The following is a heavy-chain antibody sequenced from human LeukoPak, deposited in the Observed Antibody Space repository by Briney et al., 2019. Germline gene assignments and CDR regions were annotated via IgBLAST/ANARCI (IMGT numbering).Heavy chain of an antibody. CDR2: ISSSSTTI. CDR3: AEETDSSGHHL. V-gene: IGHV3-48*01. D-gene: IGHD6-19*01. Sequence: GGSLRLSCAASGFTFSSYSMMWVRQAPGKGLEWVSYISSSSTTIHYADSVKGRFTISRDNAKDSLYLQMNSLRAEDTAVYYCAEETDSSGHHLWGQGTLVTVSS. J-gene: IGHJ4*02. CDR1: GFTFSSYS.